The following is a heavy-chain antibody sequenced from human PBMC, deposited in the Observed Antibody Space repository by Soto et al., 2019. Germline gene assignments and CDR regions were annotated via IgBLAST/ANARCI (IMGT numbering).Heavy chain of an antibody. CDR1: GFTFTTYS. D-gene: IGHD2-15*01. CDR2: ISISSTTK. CDR3: ARTYRGYCSGDSCYYYYMDV. Sequence: GGSLRLSCAASGFTFTTYSMNWVRQAPGKGLEWVSYISISSTTKNYVDSVKGRFIISRDNAKNSLHLQMNSLRAEDTAVYYCARTYRGYCSGDSCYYYYMDVWGKGTTVTVSS. V-gene: IGHV3-48*01. J-gene: IGHJ6*03.